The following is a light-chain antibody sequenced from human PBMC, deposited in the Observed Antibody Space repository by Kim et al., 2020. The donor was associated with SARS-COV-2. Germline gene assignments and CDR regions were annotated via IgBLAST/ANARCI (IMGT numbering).Light chain of an antibody. V-gene: IGLV7-43*01. Sequence: GTGTLTCASRPGTVTSDHYPNWFQQKPGQSPRALIYNTDYKHSWAPARFSGSLIGGKAALTLSRAQPEDEAEYYCLLFYGGAQPWVFGGGTRLTVL. CDR2: NTD. CDR1: PGTVTSDHY. J-gene: IGLJ3*02. CDR3: LLFYGGAQPWV.